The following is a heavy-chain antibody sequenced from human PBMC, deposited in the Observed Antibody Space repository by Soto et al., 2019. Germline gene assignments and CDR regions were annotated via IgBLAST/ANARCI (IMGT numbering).Heavy chain of an antibody. CDR3: ARSNIVVVVAASNWFDP. D-gene: IGHD2-15*01. J-gene: IGHJ5*02. Sequence: SDTTYLTCAAYGGSFCGYYCSWIRQPPGKGLEWIGEINHSGSTNYNPSLKSRVTISVDTSKNQFSLKLSSVTAADTAVYYCARSNIVVVVAASNWFDPWGQGTLVTVSS. CDR2: INHSGST. CDR1: GGSFCGYY. V-gene: IGHV4-34*01.